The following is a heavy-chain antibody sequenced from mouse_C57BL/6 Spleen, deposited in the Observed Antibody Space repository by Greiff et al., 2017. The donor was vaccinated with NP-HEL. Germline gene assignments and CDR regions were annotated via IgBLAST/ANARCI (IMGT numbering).Heavy chain of an antibody. J-gene: IGHJ3*01. Sequence: QVQLQQPGAELVKPGASVKLSCKASGYTFTSYWMQWVKQRPGQGLEWIGEIDPSDSYTNYNQKFKGKATLTVDTSSSTAYMQLSSLTSEDSAVYYCAEDSSGYPFAYWGQGTLVTVAA. CDR2: IDPSDSYT. D-gene: IGHD3-2*02. CDR1: GYTFTSYW. V-gene: IGHV1-50*01. CDR3: AEDSSGYPFAY.